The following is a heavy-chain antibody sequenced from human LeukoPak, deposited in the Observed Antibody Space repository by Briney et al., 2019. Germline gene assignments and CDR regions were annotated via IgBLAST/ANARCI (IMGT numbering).Heavy chain of an antibody. D-gene: IGHD6-6*01. Sequence: PGGSLRLSCAASGFTFSSYGMHWVRQAPGKGLEWVAFIRYDGSNKYYADSVKGRFTISRDNSENTLYLQMNSLRAEDTAVYYCAKLYEQLAYYYYYMDVWGKGTTVTVSS. CDR3: AKLYEQLAYYYYYMDV. CDR1: GFTFSSYG. CDR2: IRYDGSNK. J-gene: IGHJ6*03. V-gene: IGHV3-30*02.